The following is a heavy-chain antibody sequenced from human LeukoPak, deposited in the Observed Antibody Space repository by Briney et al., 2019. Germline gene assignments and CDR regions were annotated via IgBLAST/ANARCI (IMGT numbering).Heavy chain of an antibody. CDR1: GFTVSSNY. CDR3: ARDRDSSGYYYV. Sequence: GGSLRLSCAASGFTVSSNYMSWVRQAPGKWLEWVSVIYSGGSTYYADSVKGRFTIPRDNSKNTLYLQMNSLRAEDTAVYYCARDRDSSGYYYVWGQGTLVTVSS. D-gene: IGHD3-22*01. CDR2: IYSGGST. J-gene: IGHJ4*02. V-gene: IGHV3-53*01.